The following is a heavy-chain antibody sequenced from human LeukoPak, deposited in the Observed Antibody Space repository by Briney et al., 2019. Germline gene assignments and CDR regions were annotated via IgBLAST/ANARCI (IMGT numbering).Heavy chain of an antibody. CDR3: ARGRRSYGYYYMDV. CDR1: GGTFSSYA. V-gene: IGHV1-69*01. Sequence: ASVKVSCKASGGTFSSYAISWVRQAPGQGLEWMGGIIPIFGTATYAQKFQGRVTITADESTSTAYMELSSLRSEDTAVYYCARGRRSYGYYYMDVWGQGTLVTVSS. CDR2: IIPIFGTA. D-gene: IGHD1-26*01. J-gene: IGHJ6*03.